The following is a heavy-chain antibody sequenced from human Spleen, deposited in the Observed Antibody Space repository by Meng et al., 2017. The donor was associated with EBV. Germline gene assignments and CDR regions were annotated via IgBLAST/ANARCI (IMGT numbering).Heavy chain of an antibody. J-gene: IGHJ4*02. V-gene: IGHV4-4*02. CDR1: GASLDSSDW. D-gene: IGHD3-22*01. CDR2: IHHSGTT. Sequence: QVHLQEPGPGLGTPSGPLALTCAVSGASLDSSDWWTWVREAPVKGLEWIGDIHHSGTTNYNPSLESRVTISIDKSATQFSLKLTSVTAADTAVYYCARGLGGHYPTMEYWGQRTLVTVSS. CDR3: ARGLGGHYPTMEY.